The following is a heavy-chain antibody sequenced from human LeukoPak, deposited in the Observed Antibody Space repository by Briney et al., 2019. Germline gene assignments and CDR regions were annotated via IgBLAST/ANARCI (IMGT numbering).Heavy chain of an antibody. CDR2: ISSSSSYI. Sequence: GGSLRLSCAASGFTFGSYEMNWVRQAPGKGLEWVSSISSSSSYIYYADSVKGRFTISRDNSKNTLYLQMNSLRAEDTAVYYCAKDLTDYGDYYFDYWGQGTLVTVSS. V-gene: IGHV3-21*04. CDR3: AKDLTDYGDYYFDY. J-gene: IGHJ4*02. D-gene: IGHD4-17*01. CDR1: GFTFGSYE.